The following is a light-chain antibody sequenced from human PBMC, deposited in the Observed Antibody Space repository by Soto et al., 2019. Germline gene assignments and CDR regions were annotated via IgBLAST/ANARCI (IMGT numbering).Light chain of an antibody. V-gene: IGLV2-8*01. Sequence: QSAPTQPPSASGSPGQSVTFSCTGTSSDVGGYNYVSWYQQYPGKAPKLMIYEVYKRPSGVPDRFSGSKSGNTASLTVSGLQPEDEADYYCSAYGGSSTWVFGGGTKVTVL. CDR1: SSDVGGYNY. CDR3: SAYGGSSTWV. CDR2: EVY. J-gene: IGLJ3*02.